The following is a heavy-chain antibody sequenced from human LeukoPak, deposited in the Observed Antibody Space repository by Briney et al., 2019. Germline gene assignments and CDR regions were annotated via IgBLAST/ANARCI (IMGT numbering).Heavy chain of an antibody. CDR1: GDSVSSNSGA. V-gene: IGHV6-1*01. Sequence: SQTLSLTCAISGDSVSSNSGAWNWLRQSPSRGLEWLGRTYYRSKWYNEYPISVRSRITINPDTSKNQFSLQLTSVTPEDTAVYYCARGVLATGFDSWGQGTLVTVSS. D-gene: IGHD5-12*01. J-gene: IGHJ4*02. CDR2: TYYRSKWYN. CDR3: ARGVLATGFDS.